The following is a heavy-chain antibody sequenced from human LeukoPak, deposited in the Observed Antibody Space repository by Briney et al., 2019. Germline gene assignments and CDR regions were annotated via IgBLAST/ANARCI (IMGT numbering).Heavy chain of an antibody. D-gene: IGHD3-16*02. CDR1: GGSFSGYY. CDR2: INHSGST. V-gene: IGHV4-34*01. CDR3: ARGSYDYVWGSYRYTGPDY. Sequence: SETLSLTCAVYGGSFSGYYWSWIRQPPGKGLEWIGEINHSGSTNYNPSLKSRVTISVDTSKNQFSLKLSSVTAADTAVYYCARGSYDYVWGSYRYTGPDYWGQGTLVTVSS. J-gene: IGHJ4*02.